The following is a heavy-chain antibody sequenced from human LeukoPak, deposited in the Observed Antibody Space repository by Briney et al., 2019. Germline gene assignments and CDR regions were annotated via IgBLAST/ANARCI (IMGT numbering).Heavy chain of an antibody. J-gene: IGHJ5*02. D-gene: IGHD6-19*01. CDR2: ISHSGDT. Sequence: SETLSLTCAVYGGSFSDSYWSWIRQPPGEGLEWVGEISHSGDTNYNPSLKSRVTISVDTSKNQFSLNLSSVTAADTAVYYCARVFGGWYNWFDPWGQGTLVTVSS. CDR1: GGSFSDSY. V-gene: IGHV4-34*01. CDR3: ARVFGGWYNWFDP.